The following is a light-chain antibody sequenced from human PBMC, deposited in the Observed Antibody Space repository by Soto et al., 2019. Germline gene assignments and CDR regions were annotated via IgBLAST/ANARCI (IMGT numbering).Light chain of an antibody. CDR2: GAS. V-gene: IGKV3-15*01. CDR3: QQYNNWPPVT. CDR1: QSISND. Sequence: EIVMTQSPATLSGSPGERATLSCRASQSISNDLAWYQQKPGQAPRLLMYGASTRATGIPARFSGSGSGTEFTLTISSLQSEDFAVYYCQQYNNWPPVTFGPGTKVDIK. J-gene: IGKJ3*01.